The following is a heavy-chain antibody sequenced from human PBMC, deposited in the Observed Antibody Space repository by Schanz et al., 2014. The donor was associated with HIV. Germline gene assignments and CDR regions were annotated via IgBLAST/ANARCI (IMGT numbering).Heavy chain of an antibody. CDR2: ISYDGVNV. CDR1: GFTFSNYA. Sequence: QVQLVESGGGVVQPGRSLRLSCAVSGFTFSNYAMHWVRQAPGKGLEWVAVISYDGVNVYYADSVKGRFTFSRDNSKNTLYLQMYSLRGEDTAVYYCAKGTIFHGDCLDYWGQGTLVTVSS. D-gene: IGHD4-17*01. CDR3: AKGTIFHGDCLDY. J-gene: IGHJ4*02. V-gene: IGHV3-30*04.